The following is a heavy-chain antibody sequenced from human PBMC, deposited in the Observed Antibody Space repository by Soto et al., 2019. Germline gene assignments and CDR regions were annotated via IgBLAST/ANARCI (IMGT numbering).Heavy chain of an antibody. CDR1: GYTFTGFY. V-gene: IGHV1-2*02. CDR2: INPNSGGT. Sequence: SVKVSCEASGYTFTGFYMHWLRQAPGQGLEWMGWINPNSGGTNYAQKFQGRVTMTRDTSISTAYMELSRLRSDDTAVYYCARERERNMDVWGQGTTVTVSS. J-gene: IGHJ6*02. CDR3: ARERERNMDV. D-gene: IGHD6-25*01.